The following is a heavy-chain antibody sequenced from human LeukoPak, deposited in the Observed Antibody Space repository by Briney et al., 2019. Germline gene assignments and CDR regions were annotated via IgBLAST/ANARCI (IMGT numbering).Heavy chain of an antibody. D-gene: IGHD4-11*01. V-gene: IGHV3-23*01. Sequence: PGGSLRLSCAASGFTFSSYAMSWVRQAPGKGLEWVSSITSSGGSTYYAGSVKGQFTISRDNSKNTVYLQMNSLRAEDTAVYYCAKDRYSNYGNWFDPWGQGTLVTVFS. CDR1: GFTFSSYA. CDR2: ITSSGGST. CDR3: AKDRYSNYGNWFDP. J-gene: IGHJ5*02.